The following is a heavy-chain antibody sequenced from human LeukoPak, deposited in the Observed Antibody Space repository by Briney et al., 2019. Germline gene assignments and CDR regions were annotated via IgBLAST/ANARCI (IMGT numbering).Heavy chain of an antibody. CDR1: GYTFTSYY. J-gene: IGHJ3*02. V-gene: IGHV1-46*01. CDR2: INPSGGST. Sequence: GASVKVSCKASGYTFTSYYMHWVRQAPGQGLEWMGIINPSGGSTSYAQKFQGRVTMTRDMSTSTVYMELSSLRSEDTAVYYCARSQWELDAFDIWGQGTMVTVSS. CDR3: ARSQWELDAFDI. D-gene: IGHD1-26*01.